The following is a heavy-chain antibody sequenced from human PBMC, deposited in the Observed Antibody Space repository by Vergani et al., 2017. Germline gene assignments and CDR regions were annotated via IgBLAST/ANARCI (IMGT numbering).Heavy chain of an antibody. Sequence: EVQLLESGGDLVQPGGSLRLSCAASGFTFTSYSMNWVRQAPGKGLEWVSYISGVGDTINYADSVKGRFTISRDNSLHLQMNSLRVEDTAVYYCARGIVGGLEFDNWGQGTLVTVSS. CDR3: ARGIVGGLEFDN. CDR1: GFTFTSYS. CDR2: ISGVGDTI. D-gene: IGHD1-26*01. J-gene: IGHJ4*02. V-gene: IGHV3-48*01.